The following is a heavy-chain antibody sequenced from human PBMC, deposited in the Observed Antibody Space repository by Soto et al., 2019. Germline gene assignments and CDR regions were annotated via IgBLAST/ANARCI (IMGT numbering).Heavy chain of an antibody. J-gene: IGHJ5*02. V-gene: IGHV5-51*01. D-gene: IGHD5-12*01. CDR2: IYPGDSDT. CDR3: ARHGNSYSGSDYNWFDP. Sequence: PRESLKISCKGSGYSFTSYWIGWVRQMPGKGLEWMGIIYPGDSDTRYSPSFQGQVTISADKSISTAYLQWSSLKASDTAMYYCARHGNSYSGSDYNWFDPWGQRTLVTVSS. CDR1: GYSFTSYW.